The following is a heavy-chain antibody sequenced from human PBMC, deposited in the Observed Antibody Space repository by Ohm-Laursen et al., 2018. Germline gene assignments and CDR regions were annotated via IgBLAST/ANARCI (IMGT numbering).Heavy chain of an antibody. V-gene: IGHV4-4*07. J-gene: IGHJ4*01. D-gene: IGHD2-15*01. Sequence: PSETLSLTCTVSAGSISGYYWNWIRQPAGKGLQWIGRIYATGSTNYNPPLKSRVSMSVDTSKNQFSLKLSSVTAADTAVYYCAKLYSISYPGDYWGQGILITVSS. CDR2: IYATGST. CDR3: AKLYSISYPGDY. CDR1: AGSISGYY.